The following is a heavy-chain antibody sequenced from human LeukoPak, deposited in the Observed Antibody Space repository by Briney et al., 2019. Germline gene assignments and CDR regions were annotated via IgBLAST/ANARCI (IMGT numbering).Heavy chain of an antibody. Sequence: PGGSLRLSCAASGFTFSSYGMHWVRQAPGKGLEWVGFIRSKAYGGTTEYAASVKGRFTISRDDSKSIAYLQMNSLKTEDTAVYYCTRDGSNYYYYYGMDVWGQGTTVTVSS. J-gene: IGHJ6*02. CDR3: TRDGSNYYYYYGMDV. D-gene: IGHD4-4*01. V-gene: IGHV3-49*04. CDR1: GFTFSSYG. CDR2: IRSKAYGGTT.